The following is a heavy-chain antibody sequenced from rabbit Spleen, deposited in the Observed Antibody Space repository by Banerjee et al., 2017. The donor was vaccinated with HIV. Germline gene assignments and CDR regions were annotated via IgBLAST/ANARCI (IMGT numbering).Heavy chain of an antibody. J-gene: IGHJ4*01. CDR1: GFSFSSNYW. Sequence: QSLEESGGDLVKPGASLTLTCTASGFSFSSNYWIWWVRQAPGKGLEWIGCIGGGSGSTYYASWAKGRFTISKTSSTTVTLQMTSLTAADTATYFCARLFAYAGYAGFGYATLDYFNLWGPGTLVTVS. CDR2: IGGGSGST. D-gene: IGHD6-1*01. V-gene: IGHV1S40*01. CDR3: ARLFAYAGYAGFGYATLDYFNL.